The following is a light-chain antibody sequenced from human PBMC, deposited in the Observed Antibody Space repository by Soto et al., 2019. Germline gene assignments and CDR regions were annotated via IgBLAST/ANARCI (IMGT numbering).Light chain of an antibody. CDR3: HQYGSSPPT. CDR1: QSVSSSY. V-gene: IGKV3-20*01. Sequence: EIVLTQSPGTLSLSPGERATLPCRASQSVSSSYLAWYQQKPGQAPRLLIYGASSRATGIPDRFSGSGSGTDFTLTISRLEPEDFAVYYCHQYGSSPPTFGQGTKVDIK. J-gene: IGKJ1*01. CDR2: GAS.